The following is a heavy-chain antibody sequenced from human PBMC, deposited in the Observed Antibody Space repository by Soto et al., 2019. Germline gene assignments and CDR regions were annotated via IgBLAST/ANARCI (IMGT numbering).Heavy chain of an antibody. V-gene: IGHV3-66*01. Sequence: GGSLRLSCAASGFTVSGSYMSWVRQAPGKGLEWVSVIYSGGTIYYADSVKGRFTITRDNSKNTLFLQMNSLRAEDTAVYYCARNSGPKAFFDYWGQGTLVTVSS. CDR2: IYSGGTI. D-gene: IGHD5-12*01. CDR1: GFTVSGSY. CDR3: ARNSGPKAFFDY. J-gene: IGHJ4*02.